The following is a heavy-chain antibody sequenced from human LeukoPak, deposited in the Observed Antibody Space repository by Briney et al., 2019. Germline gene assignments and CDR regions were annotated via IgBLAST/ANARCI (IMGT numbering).Heavy chain of an antibody. D-gene: IGHD2-15*01. CDR2: IDQSGGRN. CDR1: GYTFSRFW. Sequence: SCKASGYTFSRFWMNWVRQAPGRGLEWVANIDQSGGRNNYVDSVKGRFTISRDNAKNSLFLEMSSLRADDTAVYFCARDIEGGTFDIWGQGTTVTVSS. V-gene: IGHV3-7*05. J-gene: IGHJ3*02. CDR3: ARDIEGGTFDI.